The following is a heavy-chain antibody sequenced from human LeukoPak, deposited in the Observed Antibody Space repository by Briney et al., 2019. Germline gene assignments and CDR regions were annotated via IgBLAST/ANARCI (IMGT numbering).Heavy chain of an antibody. Sequence: SETLSLTCTVSGYSISSGYYWGWIRQPPGKGLEWTGSIDHSGSTYYNPSLKSRVTISVDTSKNQFSLKLSSVTAADTAVYYCARGHRPGGLSGNWFDPWGQGTLVTVSS. V-gene: IGHV4-38-2*02. CDR1: GYSISSGYY. CDR2: IDHSGST. J-gene: IGHJ5*02. D-gene: IGHD1-14*01. CDR3: ARGHRPGGLSGNWFDP.